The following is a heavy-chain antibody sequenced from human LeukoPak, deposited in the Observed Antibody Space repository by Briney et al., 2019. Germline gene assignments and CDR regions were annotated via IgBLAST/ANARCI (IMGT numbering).Heavy chain of an antibody. CDR1: GYTFTSYY. J-gene: IGHJ3*02. Sequence: ASVKVSCKASGYTFTSYYMHWVRQAPGQGLEWMGIINPSGGSTSYAQKFQGRVTMTRDTSTSTVYMELSSLRSEDTAVYYCARALTGEWLSRAFDIWGQGTMVTVSS. V-gene: IGHV1-46*01. CDR2: INPSGGST. CDR3: ARALTGEWLSRAFDI. D-gene: IGHD3-10*01.